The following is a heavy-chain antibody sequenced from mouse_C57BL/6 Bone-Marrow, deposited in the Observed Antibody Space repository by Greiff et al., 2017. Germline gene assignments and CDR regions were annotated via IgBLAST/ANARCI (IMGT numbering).Heavy chain of an antibody. V-gene: IGHV1-85*01. Sequence: VQLQQSGPELVKPGASVKLSCKASGYTFTSYDINWVKQRPGQGLEWIGWIYPRDGSTQYNEKFKDKATLTVDTSSSTAYMELHILTSEDSAVYFCARDYGSSYWYFDVWGTGTTVTVSA. CDR1: GYTFTSYD. D-gene: IGHD1-1*01. CDR2: IYPRDGST. CDR3: ARDYGSSYWYFDV. J-gene: IGHJ1*03.